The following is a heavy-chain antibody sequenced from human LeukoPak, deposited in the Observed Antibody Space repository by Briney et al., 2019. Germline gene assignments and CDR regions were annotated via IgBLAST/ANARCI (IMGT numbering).Heavy chain of an antibody. D-gene: IGHD1-26*01. J-gene: IGHJ4*02. V-gene: IGHV1-69*04. Sequence: SVKVSCKASGGTFSSYAIGWVRQAPGQGLEWMGRIIPIFGIANYAQKFQGRVTITADKSTSTAYMELSSLRSEDTAVYYCATRIVGATSDYWGQGTLVTVSS. CDR3: ATRIVGATSDY. CDR2: IIPIFGIA. CDR1: GGTFSSYA.